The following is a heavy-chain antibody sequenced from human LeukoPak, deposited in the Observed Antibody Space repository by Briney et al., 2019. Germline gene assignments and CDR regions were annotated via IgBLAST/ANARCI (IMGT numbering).Heavy chain of an antibody. V-gene: IGHV4-4*02. CDR2: IYHSGIT. CDR3: ARVLRRGGPFDY. Sequence: SETLSLTCTVSGGSISSSNWWSWVRQPPGKGLEWIGEIYHSGITNYNPSLKSRVTISADKSKNQFSLKLSSVTAADTAVYYCARVLRRGGPFDYWGQGTLVTVSS. CDR1: GGSISSSNW. J-gene: IGHJ4*02. D-gene: IGHD3-3*01.